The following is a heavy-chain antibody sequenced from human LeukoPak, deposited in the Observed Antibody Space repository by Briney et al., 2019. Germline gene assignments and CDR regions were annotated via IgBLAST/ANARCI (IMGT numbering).Heavy chain of an antibody. D-gene: IGHD4-17*01. J-gene: IGHJ4*02. CDR2: INPKTGDT. V-gene: IGHV1-2*02. CDR3: AREWRGYGDSYDY. CDR1: GYTFTGYY. Sequence: ASVKVSCKASGYTFTGYYIHWVRQAPGQGLEWMACINPKTGDTNYAQKFQGRVTMTRDTSITTAYMELSRLRSDDTAVYYCAREWRGYGDSYDYWGQGTLVTVSS.